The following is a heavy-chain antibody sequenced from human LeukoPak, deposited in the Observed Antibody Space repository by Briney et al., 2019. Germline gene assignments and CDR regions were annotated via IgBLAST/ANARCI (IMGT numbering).Heavy chain of an antibody. Sequence: PSETLSLTCTVSGGSISSSSYYWGWFRQPPGKGLEWIGNIYYSGSTYYNPSLKSRVTISVDTSKNQFSLKLSSVTAADTAVYYCARHGIAVANWGQGTLVTVSS. CDR3: ARHGIAVAN. V-gene: IGHV4-39*01. D-gene: IGHD6-19*01. CDR2: IYYSGST. CDR1: GGSISSSSYY. J-gene: IGHJ4*02.